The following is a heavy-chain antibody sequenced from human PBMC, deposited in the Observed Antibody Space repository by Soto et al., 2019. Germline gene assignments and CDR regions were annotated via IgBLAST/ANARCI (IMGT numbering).Heavy chain of an antibody. D-gene: IGHD3-10*01. V-gene: IGHV4-34*01. CDR1: GGSFSGYY. CDR3: ARGRVGRGYYMDV. J-gene: IGHJ6*03. Sequence: QVQLQQWGAGLLKPSETLSLTCAVYGGSFSGYYWSWIRQPPGKGLEWIGEINHSGSTNYNPSLTSRVTISVDTSKNQFSLKLSSVTAADTAVYYCARGRVGRGYYMDVWGKGTTVTVSS. CDR2: INHSGST.